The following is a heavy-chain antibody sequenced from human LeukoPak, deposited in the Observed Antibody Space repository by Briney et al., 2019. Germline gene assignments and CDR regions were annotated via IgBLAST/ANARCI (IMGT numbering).Heavy chain of an antibody. CDR1: GFTFSSYS. J-gene: IGHJ5*02. D-gene: IGHD3-22*01. Sequence: GGSLRLSCAASGFTFSSYSMNWVRQAPGQGLEWVSYISNSGSIIYYADSVKGRFTISRDNAKNSLYLQMNSLRAEDTAVYYCARRDCDTIKCRGSNWFDPWGQGTLVSVSS. V-gene: IGHV3-48*01. CDR2: ISNSGSII. CDR3: ARRDCDTIKCRGSNWFDP.